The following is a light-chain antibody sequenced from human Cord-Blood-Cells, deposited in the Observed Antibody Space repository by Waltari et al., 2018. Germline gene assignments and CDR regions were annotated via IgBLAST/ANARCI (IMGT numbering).Light chain of an antibody. J-gene: IGLJ2*01. CDR2: GGS. CDR3: CSYAGSSTLV. Sequence: QSALTQPASVSGSPGQSLTISRTGTSSDVGSYNLVSWYQQHPGKAPKLMIYGGSTRPSGVSNRFCGSKSGNTASLTISGLQAEYEADYYCCSYAGSSTLVFGGGTKLTVL. CDR1: SSDVGSYNL. V-gene: IGLV2-23*01.